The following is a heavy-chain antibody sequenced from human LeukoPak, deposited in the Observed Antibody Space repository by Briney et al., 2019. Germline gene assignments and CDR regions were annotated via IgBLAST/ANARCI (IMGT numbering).Heavy chain of an antibody. D-gene: IGHD2-2*01. CDR3: ARHDLPVGCSSTSCPYGSWFDP. CDR1: AYLFTNYW. CDR2: IYPVNSDT. Sequence: GESLKISSKGSAYLFTNYWIAWVRRMPGKGLEWMGIIYPVNSDTRYSPSFQGQVTMSVDKSISTASLQWSSLEASDAAIYYCARHDLPVGCSSTSCPYGSWFDPWGQGTLVTVSS. V-gene: IGHV5-51*01. J-gene: IGHJ5*02.